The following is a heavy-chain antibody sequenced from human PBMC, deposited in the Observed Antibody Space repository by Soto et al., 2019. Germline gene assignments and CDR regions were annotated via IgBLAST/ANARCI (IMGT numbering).Heavy chain of an antibody. CDR2: ISGGGGST. CDR3: AKVPAYDYVWGTYYYFDY. V-gene: IGHV3-23*01. J-gene: IGHJ4*02. D-gene: IGHD3-16*01. Sequence: GGSLRLSCAASGFTFSTYAINWVRQAPGKGLEWVSAISGGGGSTYYADSVKGRFTISRDNSKNTLYLQMNSLRAEDAAVYYCAKVPAYDYVWGTYYYFDYWGQGTLVTVSS. CDR1: GFTFSTYA.